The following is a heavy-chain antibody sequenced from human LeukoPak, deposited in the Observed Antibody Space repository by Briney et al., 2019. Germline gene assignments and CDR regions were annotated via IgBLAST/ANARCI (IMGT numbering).Heavy chain of an antibody. Sequence: GASVKVSCKASGYTFTSYYTDWVRQAPGQGLEWMGVIYPSGGGTSYPQKFQGRVTMTRDMSTSTVYMELSSLRSDDTAVYYCARELVGGYFDYWGQGTLVTVSS. CDR3: ARELVGGYFDY. V-gene: IGHV1-46*01. CDR1: GYTFTSYY. CDR2: IYPSGGGT. J-gene: IGHJ4*02. D-gene: IGHD1-26*01.